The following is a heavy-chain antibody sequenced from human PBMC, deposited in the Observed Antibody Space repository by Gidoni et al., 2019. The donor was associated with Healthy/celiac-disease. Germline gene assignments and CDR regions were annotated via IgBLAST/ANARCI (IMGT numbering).Heavy chain of an antibody. Sequence: QLQLQAAGPGPVKPSETLSRTCTVPGGSISSRRYYWGWIRQPPGKGLEWIGSTYYSGSSYYNPSLKSQVTISVDTSKNHFSLKLSSVTASDTAVYYSARRPHTSYYDDSSGPSWGQGTLVTVSS. CDR3: ARRPHTSYYDDSSGPS. CDR2: TYYSGSS. V-gene: IGHV4-39*01. D-gene: IGHD3-22*01. J-gene: IGHJ4*02. CDR1: GGSISSRRYY.